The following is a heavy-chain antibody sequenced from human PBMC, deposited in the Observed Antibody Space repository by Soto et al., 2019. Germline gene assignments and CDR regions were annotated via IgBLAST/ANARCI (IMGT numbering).Heavy chain of an antibody. CDR2: IYWVEDK. Sequence: QITLKESGPTLVKPTQPLTLTCTFSGFSLSTSGVGVAWIRQPPGKALEWLALIYWVEDKRYRPSRESRLTIXXXIXXSQVVLTGATMDTVDTATYYCAYLPSGGGRCDWFSFAGMDVWGQGTTVTVSS. CDR3: AYLPSGGGRCDWFSFAGMDV. D-gene: IGHD2-15*01. V-gene: IGHV2-5*02. J-gene: IGHJ6*02. CDR1: GFSLSTSGVG.